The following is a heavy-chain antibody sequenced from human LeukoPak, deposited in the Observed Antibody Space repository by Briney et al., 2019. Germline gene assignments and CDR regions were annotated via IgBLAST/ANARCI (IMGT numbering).Heavy chain of an antibody. J-gene: IGHJ5*02. Sequence: PGGSLRLSCAASGFTFSGSAMHWVRQAPGKGLEWVGRIRSKANSYATAYAASVKGRFTISRDDSKNTAYLQMNSLKTEDTAVYYCTRHRSGSSSWFDPWGQGTLVTVSS. D-gene: IGHD6-6*01. CDR3: TRHRSGSSSWFDP. CDR1: GFTFSGSA. V-gene: IGHV3-73*01. CDR2: IRSKANSYAT.